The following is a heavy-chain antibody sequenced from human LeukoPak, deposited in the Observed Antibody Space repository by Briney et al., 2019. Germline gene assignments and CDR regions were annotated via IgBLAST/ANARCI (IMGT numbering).Heavy chain of an antibody. D-gene: IGHD4-17*01. CDR2: ISAYNGNT. Sequence: SVKVSCKASGGTFSSYAISWVRQAPGQGLEWMGWISAYNGNTNYAQKFQGRVTITADESTSTAYMELSSLRSEDTAVYYCASLPYGDYGYFDYWGQGTLVTVSS. CDR1: GGTFSSYA. V-gene: IGHV1-69*13. J-gene: IGHJ4*02. CDR3: ASLPYGDYGYFDY.